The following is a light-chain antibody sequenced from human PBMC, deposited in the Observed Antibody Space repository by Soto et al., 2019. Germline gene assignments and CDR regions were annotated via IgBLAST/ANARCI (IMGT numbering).Light chain of an antibody. CDR2: GAS. Sequence: EIVLTQSPGTLSLSPGERATLSCRASQSVSSSYLAWYQQKPGQAPRLLIYGASSRATGIPDRFSGSGSVTDFTLTISRLEPEDFAVYYCQHYGSSSYTFGQGTKLEIK. CDR1: QSVSSSY. J-gene: IGKJ2*01. V-gene: IGKV3-20*01. CDR3: QHYGSSSYT.